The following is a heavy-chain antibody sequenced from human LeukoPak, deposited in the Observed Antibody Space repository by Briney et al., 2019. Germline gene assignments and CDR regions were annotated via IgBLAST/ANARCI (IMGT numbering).Heavy chain of an antibody. D-gene: IGHD4-11*01. CDR3: ARVDYSNWDPDY. J-gene: IGHJ4*02. CDR2: MNPNSGNT. CDR1: GYTFTSYD. Sequence: ASVKVSCKASGYTFTSYDINWVRQATGQGLEWMGWMNPNSGNTGYAQKFQGRVTMTRNTSISTAYMELSSLRSEDTAVYYCARVDYSNWDPDYWGRGTLVTVSS. V-gene: IGHV1-8*01.